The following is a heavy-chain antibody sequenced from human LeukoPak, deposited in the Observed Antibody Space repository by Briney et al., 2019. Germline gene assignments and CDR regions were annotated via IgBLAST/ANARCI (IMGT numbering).Heavy chain of an antibody. Sequence: GGSLRLSCAASGFTFSSYGMHWVRQAPGKGLEWVAFIRYDGGNKYYADSVKGRFTISRDNSKNTLYLQMNSLRAEDTAVYYCANPGAAAGTFFWGQGTLVTVSS. CDR2: IRYDGGNK. D-gene: IGHD6-13*01. CDR1: GFTFSSYG. V-gene: IGHV3-30*02. CDR3: ANPGAAAGTFF. J-gene: IGHJ4*02.